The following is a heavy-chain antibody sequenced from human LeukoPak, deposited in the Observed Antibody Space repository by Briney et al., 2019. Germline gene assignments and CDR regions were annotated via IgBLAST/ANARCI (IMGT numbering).Heavy chain of an antibody. D-gene: IGHD4-17*01. CDR3: AKVSIGDYFDY. Sequence: GGSLRLSCAASGFTFSSYAMSWVRKAPGKGLEWVSAISGSGGSTYYADSVKGRFTISRDNSKNTLYLQMNILRAEDTAVYYCAKVSIGDYFDYWGQGTLVTVSS. CDR2: ISGSGGST. V-gene: IGHV3-23*01. CDR1: GFTFSSYA. J-gene: IGHJ4*02.